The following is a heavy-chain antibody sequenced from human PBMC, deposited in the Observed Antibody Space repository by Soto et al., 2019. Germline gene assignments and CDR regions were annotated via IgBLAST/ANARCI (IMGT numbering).Heavy chain of an antibody. CDR3: ARHHGTAMANYYYYGMDV. J-gene: IGHJ6*02. CDR1: GGSISSSSYY. CDR2: IYYSGST. Sequence: PSETLCLTCTVSGGSISSSSYYWGWIRQPPGKGLEWIGSIYYSGSTYYNPSLKSRVTISVDTSKNQFSLKLSSVTAADTAVYYCARHHGTAMANYYYYGMDVWGQGTTVTVS. V-gene: IGHV4-39*01. D-gene: IGHD5-18*01.